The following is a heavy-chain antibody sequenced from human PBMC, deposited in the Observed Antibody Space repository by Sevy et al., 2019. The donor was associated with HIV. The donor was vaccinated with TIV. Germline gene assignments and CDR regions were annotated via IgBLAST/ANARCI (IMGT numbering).Heavy chain of an antibody. CDR1: GFTFSSYA. V-gene: IGHV3-23*01. D-gene: IGHD3-22*01. J-gene: IGHJ4*02. CDR2: ISGSGGST. CDR3: AKDWDPSGGSGYYYEGGFDY. Sequence: GGSLRLSCAASGFTFSSYAMSWVRQAPGKGLEWVSAISGSGGSTYYADSVKGRFTISRDNSKNTLYLQMNSLRAEDTAVYYCAKDWDPSGGSGYYYEGGFDYWGQGTLVTVSS.